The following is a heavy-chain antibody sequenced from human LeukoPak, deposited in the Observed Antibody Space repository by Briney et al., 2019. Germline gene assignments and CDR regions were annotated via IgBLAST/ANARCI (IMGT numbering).Heavy chain of an antibody. Sequence: GGSLRLSCAASGFTSSSYWMSCVRQAAGKGLEWVANIKQDGNEKYYVSSVKGRFTISRDSAENSLYLQMNSLSAEDTAVYYCARDGSQAVTAGMGRKYYYYYMDVWGKGTTVTVSS. CDR2: IKQDGNEK. V-gene: IGHV3-7*01. CDR3: ARDGSQAVTAGMGRKYYYYYMDV. J-gene: IGHJ6*03. CDR1: GFTSSSYW. D-gene: IGHD2-2*01.